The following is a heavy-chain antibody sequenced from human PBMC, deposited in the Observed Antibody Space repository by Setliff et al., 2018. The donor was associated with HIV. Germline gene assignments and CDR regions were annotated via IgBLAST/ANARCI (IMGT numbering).Heavy chain of an antibody. CDR2: IHPSGGST. CDR3: ARVRYCSGGSCYGGEYWFDP. J-gene: IGHJ5*02. V-gene: IGHV1-46*01. CDR1: GYTFTSYY. D-gene: IGHD2-15*01. Sequence: ASVKVSCKASGYTFTSYYIHWVRQAPGQGLEWMGVIHPSGGSTSYAQSFQDRVTMTRDTSTSTVYMELSSLRSEDTAVYYCARVRYCSGGSCYGGEYWFDPWGQGALVTVSS.